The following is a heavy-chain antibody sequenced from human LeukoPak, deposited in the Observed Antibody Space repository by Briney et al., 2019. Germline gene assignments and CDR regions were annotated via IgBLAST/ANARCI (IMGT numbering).Heavy chain of an antibody. Sequence: GESLQISCKGSGYSFTSYWIGRVRQMPGKGLEWMGIIYPGDSDTRYSPSFQGQVTISADKSISTAYLQWSSLKASDTAMYYCARQYSSSWSNYYYYGMDVWGQGTTVTVSS. V-gene: IGHV5-51*01. CDR3: ARQYSSSWSNYYYYGMDV. CDR1: GYSFTSYW. CDR2: IYPGDSDT. J-gene: IGHJ6*02. D-gene: IGHD6-13*01.